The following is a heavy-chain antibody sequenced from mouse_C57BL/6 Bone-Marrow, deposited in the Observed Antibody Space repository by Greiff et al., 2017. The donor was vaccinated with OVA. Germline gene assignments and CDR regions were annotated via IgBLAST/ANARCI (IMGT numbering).Heavy chain of an antibody. V-gene: IGHV5-15*01. J-gene: IGHJ4*01. Sequence: EVKLMESGGGLVQPGGSLKLSCAASGFTFSDYGMAWVRQAPRKGPEWVAFISNLAYSIYYADTVTGRFTISRENAKNTLYLEMSSLRSEDTAMYYCARRNYEFYAMDYWGRGTSVTVSS. CDR3: ARRNYEFYAMDY. CDR2: ISNLAYSI. D-gene: IGHD2-1*01. CDR1: GFTFSDYG.